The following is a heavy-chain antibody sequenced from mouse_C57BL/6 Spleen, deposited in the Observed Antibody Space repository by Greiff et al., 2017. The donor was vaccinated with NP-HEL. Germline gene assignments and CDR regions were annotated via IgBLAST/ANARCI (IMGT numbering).Heavy chain of an antibody. V-gene: IGHV5-6*01. CDR1: GFTFSSYG. CDR3: ARQITTAPYYAMDY. Sequence: EVKLVESGGDLVKPGGSLKLSCAASGFTFSSYGMSWVRQTPDKRLEWVATISSGGSYTYYPDSVKGRFTISRDNAKNTLYLQMSSLKSEDTAMYYCARQITTAPYYAMDYWGQGTSVTVSS. D-gene: IGHD1-2*01. CDR2: ISSGGSYT. J-gene: IGHJ4*01.